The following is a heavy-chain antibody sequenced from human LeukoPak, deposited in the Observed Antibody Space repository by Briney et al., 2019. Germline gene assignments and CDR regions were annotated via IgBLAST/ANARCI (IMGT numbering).Heavy chain of an antibody. CDR2: IYHSGST. J-gene: IGHJ4*02. Sequence: SGTLSLTCAVSGGPMNSSYWWTWVRQPPGKGLEWIGEIYHSGSTHYNPSLTGRVTISIDKSKSLFSLKLSSVTAADTAVYYCARVVPDNMVRGVIYFDYWGQGTLVTVSS. D-gene: IGHD3-10*01. CDR3: ARVVPDNMVRGVIYFDY. V-gene: IGHV4-4*02. CDR1: GGPMNSSYW.